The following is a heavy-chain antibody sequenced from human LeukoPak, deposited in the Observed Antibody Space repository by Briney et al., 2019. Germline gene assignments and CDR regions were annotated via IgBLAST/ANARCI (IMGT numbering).Heavy chain of an antibody. CDR2: IKRKGDDGTI. CDR3: TAGTGRSDFDY. CDR1: GFTFSNAW. J-gene: IGHJ4*02. D-gene: IGHD3/OR15-3a*01. Sequence: GGALRLSCAASGFTFSNAWMSWVRQAPGKGLEWVGRIKRKGDDGTIDYAAPVKGRLTISRDDSKNTLYLQMNSLKSEDTAVYYCTAGTGRSDFDYWGQGTLVTVPS. V-gene: IGHV3-15*01.